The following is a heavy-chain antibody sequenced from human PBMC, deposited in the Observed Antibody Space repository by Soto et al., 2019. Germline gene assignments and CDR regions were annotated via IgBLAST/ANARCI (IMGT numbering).Heavy chain of an antibody. CDR3: ATLSVYGSGSRRFDF. CDR1: GYPLPTYG. J-gene: IGHJ4*02. Sequence: QVQVMQSGAQLTQPGASVKVSCETSGYPLPTYGLSWVRQAPGQGLEWMGWIVGDSGNTVYAQKFQGRVTMYRDTSISTGYMELRRLTSDASALYYCATLSVYGSGSRRFDFWGQGTLVSVSS. CDR2: IVGDSGNT. V-gene: IGHV1-18*01. D-gene: IGHD3-10*01.